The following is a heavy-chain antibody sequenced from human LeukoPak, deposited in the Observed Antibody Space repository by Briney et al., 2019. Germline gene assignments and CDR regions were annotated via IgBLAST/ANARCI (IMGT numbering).Heavy chain of an antibody. Sequence: ASVKVSCKASGYTFSSCAINWVRQAPGQGLEYMGWIDTKTGNPTYAQGFTGRFVFSLDTSVSTAYLQISSLKAEDTTVYYCAIHPSDSSGYFSYWGQGALVTVSS. CDR3: AIHPSDSSGYFSY. J-gene: IGHJ4*02. V-gene: IGHV7-4-1*02. CDR2: IDTKTGNP. D-gene: IGHD3-22*01. CDR1: GYTFSSCA.